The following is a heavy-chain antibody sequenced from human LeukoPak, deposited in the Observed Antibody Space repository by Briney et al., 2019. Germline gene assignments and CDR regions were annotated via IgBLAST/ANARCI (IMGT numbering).Heavy chain of an antibody. J-gene: IGHJ4*02. CDR2: IYHSGST. CDR3: ARGAVMAVVPSYDY. V-gene: IGHV4-39*07. Sequence: SETLSLTCTVSGGSISSNDYYWSWIRQPPGKGLEWIGEIYHSGSTNYNPSLKSRVTISVDKSKNQFSLKLSSVTAADTAVYYCARGAVMAVVPSYDYWGQGTLVTVSS. CDR1: GGSISSNDYY. D-gene: IGHD2-15*01.